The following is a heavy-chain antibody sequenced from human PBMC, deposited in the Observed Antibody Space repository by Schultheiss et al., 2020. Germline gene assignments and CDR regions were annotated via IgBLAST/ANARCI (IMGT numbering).Heavy chain of an antibody. Sequence: GGSLRLSCAASGFTFSNAWMNWVRQAPGKGLEWVGRIKSKTDGGTTDYAAPVKGRFTISRDDSKNTLYLQMNSLKTEDTAVYYCTTDTFQVRGPQFAFDIWGQGTTVTVSS. J-gene: IGHJ3*02. CDR1: GFTFSNAW. V-gene: IGHV3-15*07. CDR3: TTDTFQVRGPQFAFDI. CDR2: IKSKTDGGTT. D-gene: IGHD3-10*01.